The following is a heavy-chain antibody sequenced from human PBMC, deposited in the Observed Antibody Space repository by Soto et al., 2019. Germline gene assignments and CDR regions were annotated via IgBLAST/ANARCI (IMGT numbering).Heavy chain of an antibody. CDR3: ARAGMLHFASRDYHPSVYGLDF. D-gene: IGHD3-3*02. CDR1: GYSFTGHH. V-gene: IGHV1-2*02. CDR2: IFPMSGDT. Sequence: ASVKVSCKSSGYSFTGHHLHWVRQAPGQGPEWMGWIFPMSGDTRAAHKFQDRATMTSDTSIGTAYLELTSLTSDDTAVYFCARAGMLHFASRDYHPSVYGLDFWGQGTTVTASS. J-gene: IGHJ6*02.